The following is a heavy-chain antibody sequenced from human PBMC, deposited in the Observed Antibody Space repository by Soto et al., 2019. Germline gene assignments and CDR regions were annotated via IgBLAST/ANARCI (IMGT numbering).Heavy chain of an antibody. J-gene: IGHJ4*02. D-gene: IGHD5-18*01. V-gene: IGHV3-11*05. CDR1: GFTFSDYY. CDR2: ISSSSSYT. CDR3: ASSLKRGCSYGPLGY. Sequence: QVQLVESGGGLVKPGGSLRLSCAASGFTFSDYYMSWIRQAPGKGLEWVSYISSSSSYTNYADSVKGRFTISRENAKNSLYLQMNSLRAEDTAVYYCASSLKRGCSYGPLGYWGQGTLVTVSS.